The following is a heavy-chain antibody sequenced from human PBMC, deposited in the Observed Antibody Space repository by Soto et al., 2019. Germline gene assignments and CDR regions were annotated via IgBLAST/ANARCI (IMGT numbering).Heavy chain of an antibody. CDR3: ARVGIAARPAWYNWFDP. D-gene: IGHD6-6*01. V-gene: IGHV3-11*01. CDR1: GFTFSDYY. J-gene: IGHJ5*02. CDR2: ISSSGSTI. Sequence: QVQLVESGGGLVKPGGSLRLSCAASGFTFSDYYMSWIRQAPGKGLEWVSYISSSGSTIYYADSVKGRFTISRDNAKNSLDLQLNSRRAEDTAVYYCARVGIAARPAWYNWFDPWGQGTLVTVSS.